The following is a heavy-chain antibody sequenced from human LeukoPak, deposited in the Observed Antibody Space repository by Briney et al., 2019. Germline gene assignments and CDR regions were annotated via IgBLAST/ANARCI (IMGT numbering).Heavy chain of an antibody. CDR2: ISSSSSSI. CDR1: GFSFSNYN. D-gene: IGHD4-17*01. Sequence: PGGSLRLSCVDSGFSFSNYNMNWVRQAPGKGLEWVSYISSSSSSIYSADSAKGRFTISRDNAKNSLYLQMNSLRDEDTAMYYCARVGYGDYHFDYWGQGTLVTVSS. CDR3: ARVGYGDYHFDY. J-gene: IGHJ4*02. V-gene: IGHV3-48*02.